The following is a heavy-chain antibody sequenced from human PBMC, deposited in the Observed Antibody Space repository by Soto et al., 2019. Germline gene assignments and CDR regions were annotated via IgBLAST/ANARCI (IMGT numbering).Heavy chain of an antibody. Sequence: GESLKISCKGSGYSFTSYWISWVRQMPGKGLEWMGRIDPSDSYTNYSPSFQGHVTISADKSISTAYLQWSSLKASDTAMYYCARTRGYSYASTWFDPWGQGTLVTVSS. D-gene: IGHD5-18*01. CDR1: GYSFTSYW. CDR2: IDPSDSYT. CDR3: ARTRGYSYASTWFDP. V-gene: IGHV5-10-1*01. J-gene: IGHJ5*02.